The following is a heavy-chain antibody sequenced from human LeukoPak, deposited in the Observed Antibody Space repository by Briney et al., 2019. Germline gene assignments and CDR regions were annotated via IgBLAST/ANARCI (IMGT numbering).Heavy chain of an antibody. J-gene: IGHJ3*02. V-gene: IGHV4-30-2*01. CDR2: IYHSGST. D-gene: IGHD6-19*01. Sequence: SQTLSLTCAVSGGSISSGGYSWSWIRQPPGKGLEWIGYIYHSGSTYYNPSLKSRVTISVDRSKNQFSLKLSSVTAADTAVYYCARVPRIAVARDVFDIWGQGTMVTVSS. CDR1: GGSISSGGYS. CDR3: ARVPRIAVARDVFDI.